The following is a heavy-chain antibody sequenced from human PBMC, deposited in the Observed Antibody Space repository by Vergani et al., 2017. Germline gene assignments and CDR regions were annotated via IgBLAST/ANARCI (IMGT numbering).Heavy chain of an antibody. CDR3: AIVTDYDDSSGYYLDY. Sequence: QVQLVQSGSEVRKPGASVKVSCQVSGYSLTELTIHWVRQAPGKGLEWMGGFDPEHGEVTFAHHIQGRVTMTEDRSTDTAYMELSSLRPEATALYYCAIVTDYDDSSGYYLDYWGQGTLVTVSS. CDR1: GYSLTELT. J-gene: IGHJ4*02. V-gene: IGHV1-24*01. D-gene: IGHD3-22*01. CDR2: FDPEHGEV.